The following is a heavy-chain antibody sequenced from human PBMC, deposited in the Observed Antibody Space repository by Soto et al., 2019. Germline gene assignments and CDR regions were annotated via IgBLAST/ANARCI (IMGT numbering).Heavy chain of an antibody. CDR3: ARDLAVGLVDY. J-gene: IGHJ4*02. CDR1: GYTFTSYG. CDR2: ISAYNGNT. V-gene: IGHV1-18*01. D-gene: IGHD6-19*01. Sequence: QVPLVQSGAEVKKPGASVKVSCKASGYTFTSYGISWVRQAPGQGLEWMGWISAYNGNTKYAQKLQGRVTMATDTSTITAYMEVRSLRSDDTAVYYCARDLAVGLVDYWGQGTLVTVSS.